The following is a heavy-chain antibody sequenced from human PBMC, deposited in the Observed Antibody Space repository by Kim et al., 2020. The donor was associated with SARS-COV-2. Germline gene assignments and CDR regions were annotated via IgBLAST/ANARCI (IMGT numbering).Heavy chain of an antibody. J-gene: IGHJ5*02. Sequence: GGSLRLSCAASGFTFSSYWMHWVRQAPGKGLVWVSRINSDGSSTSYADSVKGRFTISRDNAKNTLYLQMNSLRAEDTAVYYCARGGLGYYDNWFDPWGQGTLVTVSS. CDR1: GFTFSSYW. V-gene: IGHV3-74*01. CDR2: INSDGSST. D-gene: IGHD3-22*01. CDR3: ARGGLGYYDNWFDP.